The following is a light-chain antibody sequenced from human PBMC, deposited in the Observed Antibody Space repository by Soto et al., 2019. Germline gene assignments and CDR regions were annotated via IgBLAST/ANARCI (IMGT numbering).Light chain of an antibody. J-gene: IGLJ1*01. CDR3: CSYAGSYSYV. V-gene: IGLV2-11*01. CDR2: DVT. Sequence: QSALTQPRSVSGSPGQSVAISCTGTSSDVGGYNYVSWYQQHPGKAPKLMIYDVTKRPSGVPDRFSASKSGNTASLTISRLQADDEADYYCCSYAGSYSYVFGTGTKVTVL. CDR1: SSDVGGYNY.